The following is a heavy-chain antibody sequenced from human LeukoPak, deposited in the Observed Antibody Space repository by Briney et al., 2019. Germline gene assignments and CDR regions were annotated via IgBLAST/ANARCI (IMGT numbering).Heavy chain of an antibody. CDR2: IYSTGST. V-gene: IGHV4-61*02. D-gene: IGHD3-10*01. CDR1: GDSISNGTYY. J-gene: IGHJ4*02. CDR3: ARHFSVGSGANKLLWFGELLPGFDY. Sequence: PSQTLSLTCTVSGDSISNGTYYWNWIRQPAGKGLEWIGRIYSTGSTYYNPSLKSRVTISVDTSKNQFSLKLSSVTAADTAVYYCARHFSVGSGANKLLWFGELLPGFDYWGQGTLVTVSS.